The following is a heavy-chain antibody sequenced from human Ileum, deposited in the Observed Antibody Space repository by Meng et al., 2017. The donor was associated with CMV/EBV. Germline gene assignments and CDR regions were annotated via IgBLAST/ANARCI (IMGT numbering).Heavy chain of an antibody. J-gene: IGHJ4*02. CDR2: ISTSGTTK. CDR1: GFTLSSYG. Sequence: GGSLRLSCAASGFTLSSYGITWVRQAPGKGLECVSYISTSGTTKYYGDSVQGRFSISRDNAKNSVYLQMNSLSAEDTAVYYCARIRWQTAPWDFWGQGSLVTVSS. V-gene: IGHV3-48*04. D-gene: IGHD2-21*02. CDR3: ARIRWQTAPWDF.